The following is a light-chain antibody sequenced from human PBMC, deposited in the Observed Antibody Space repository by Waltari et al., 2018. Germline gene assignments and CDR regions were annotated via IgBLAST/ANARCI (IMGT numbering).Light chain of an antibody. Sequence: DIQMTQSPYSLAAAVGDRVTITCRASQTVINSLHWYQHKPGKAPKILIYVAFTLQSGVTSRFSGSGHGTDFTLTISSLQPEDFATYYCQQTYTSPHTFGQGTKVEI. V-gene: IGKV1-39*01. CDR2: VAF. CDR1: QTVINS. CDR3: QQTYTSPHT. J-gene: IGKJ2*01.